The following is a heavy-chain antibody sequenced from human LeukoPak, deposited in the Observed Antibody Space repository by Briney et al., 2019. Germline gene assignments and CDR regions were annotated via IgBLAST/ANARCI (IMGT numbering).Heavy chain of an antibody. Sequence: GGSLRLSCAASGFTFSSYGMHWVRHAPGKGLEWVAVISNDGSRKYHADSVKGRFTISRDNSKNTLYLQMNSLRAEDTAVYYCAKEDYGGNSYYFDYWGQGNLVTVSS. CDR3: AKEDYGGNSYYFDY. V-gene: IGHV3-30*18. J-gene: IGHJ4*02. CDR2: ISNDGSRK. CDR1: GFTFSSYG. D-gene: IGHD4-23*01.